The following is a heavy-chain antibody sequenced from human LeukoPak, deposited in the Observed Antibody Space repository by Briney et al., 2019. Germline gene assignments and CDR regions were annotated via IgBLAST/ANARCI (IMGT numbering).Heavy chain of an antibody. J-gene: IGHJ5*02. CDR2: IYYSGTT. CDR3: ARQFHGSGYVDDL. CDR1: GGSISSISYY. V-gene: IGHV4-39*01. D-gene: IGHD3-22*01. Sequence: SETLSLTCSVSGGSISSISYYWGWIRRPPGKGLEWMAGIYYSGTTHYNPSLSSRVTMSVDTSKNQFSLKLSAVTAADTAVYYCARQFHGSGYVDDLWRQGTLVSVSS.